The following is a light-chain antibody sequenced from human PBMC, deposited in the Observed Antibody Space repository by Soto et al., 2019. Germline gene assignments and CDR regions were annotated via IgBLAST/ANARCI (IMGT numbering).Light chain of an antibody. CDR1: QSVLYSSNNKNY. Sequence: DIVMTQSPDSLAVSLGERATINCKSSQSVLYSSNNKNYLAWYQQKPGQPPKLLIYWASTRESGVPDGFSGSGSVTDFTLTISSLQAEDLAFYYCQQYYSTPLTFGGGTKVEIK. CDR2: WAS. CDR3: QQYYSTPLT. V-gene: IGKV4-1*01. J-gene: IGKJ4*01.